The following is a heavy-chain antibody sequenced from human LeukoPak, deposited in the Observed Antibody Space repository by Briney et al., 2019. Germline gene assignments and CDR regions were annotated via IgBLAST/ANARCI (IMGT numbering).Heavy chain of an antibody. CDR3: ARDEDLQYCSSTSCYSGWFDP. D-gene: IGHD2-2*01. CDR1: GYTFTSNA. V-gene: IGHV1-2*02. CDR2: INPNSGGT. J-gene: IGHJ5*02. Sequence: ASVKVSCKASGYTFTSNAMNWVRQAPGQRLEWMGWINPNSGGTNYAQKFQGRVTMTRDTSISTAYMELSRLRSDDTAVYYCARDEDLQYCSSTSCYSGWFDPWGQGTLVTVSS.